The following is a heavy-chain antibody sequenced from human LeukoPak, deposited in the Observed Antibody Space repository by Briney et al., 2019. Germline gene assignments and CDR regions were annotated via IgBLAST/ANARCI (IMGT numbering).Heavy chain of an antibody. V-gene: IGHV3-7*01. CDR2: IKQDGSEK. Sequence: GGSLRLSCAASGFTFSSYWMSWVRQAPGKGLEWVANIKQDGSEKYYVDSVKGRFTISRDNAKNSLYLRMNSLRAEDTAVYYCAREDPSRVAGTTFDYWGQGTLVTVSS. CDR1: GFTFSSYW. D-gene: IGHD6-19*01. CDR3: AREDPSRVAGTTFDY. J-gene: IGHJ4*02.